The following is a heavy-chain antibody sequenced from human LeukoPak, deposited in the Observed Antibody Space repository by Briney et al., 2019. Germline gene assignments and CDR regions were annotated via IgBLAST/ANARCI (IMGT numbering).Heavy chain of an antibody. CDR2: ISYDGSNK. J-gene: IGHJ6*02. V-gene: IGHV3-30*04. CDR3: ARGPPGYYGMAV. Sequence: GRSLRLSCAASGFTFSSYAMHWVRQAPGKGLEWVAVISYDGSNKYYADSVKGRFTISGDNSKNTLYLQMNNLRAEDTAVYYCARGPPGYYGMAVWGQGTTSPSP. CDR1: GFTFSSYA.